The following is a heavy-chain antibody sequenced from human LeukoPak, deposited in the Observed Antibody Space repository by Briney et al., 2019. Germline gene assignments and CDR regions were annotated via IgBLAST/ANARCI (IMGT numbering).Heavy chain of an antibody. CDR3: ARDKGDYDTSGSLFVF. CDR2: ISSTGTSI. Sequence: PGGSLRLSCAASGFTFSSYAMIWVRQAPGKGLKWVSYISSTGTSIYYADSVKGRFTISRDNAKNSLYLQMNSLRAEDTAVYYCARDKGDYDTSGSLFVFGGQGTLVTVSS. J-gene: IGHJ4*02. D-gene: IGHD3-22*01. CDR1: GFTFSSYA. V-gene: IGHV3-48*01.